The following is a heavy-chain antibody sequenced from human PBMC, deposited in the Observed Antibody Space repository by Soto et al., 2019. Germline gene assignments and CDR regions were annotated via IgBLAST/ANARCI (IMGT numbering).Heavy chain of an antibody. D-gene: IGHD2-8*02. CDR3: TGPDTAGCVRYFAN. CDR2: IVPNIRTV. J-gene: IGHJ4*02. V-gene: IGHV1-69*06. Sequence: QMQLVQSGAEVKKPGSSVKVSCKASGGTLTNFINYPINWVRQAPGQGLEWMGGIVPNIRTVNYAQKFQGTGKYTPAKSTGTAYMELSSLRTQATITYCCTGPDTAGCVRYFANWGQETLATVPS. CDR1: GGTLTNFINYP.